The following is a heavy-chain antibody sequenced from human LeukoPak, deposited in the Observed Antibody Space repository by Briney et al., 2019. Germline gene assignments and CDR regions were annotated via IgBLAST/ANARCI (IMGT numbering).Heavy chain of an antibody. CDR1: GFTFSSCA. CDR2: ISGGGGST. V-gene: IGHV3-23*01. Sequence: PGGSLRLSCSASGFTFSSCAITWVRQGPGQGLEWVATISGGGGSTYYADSVKGRFTISRDNSKNTLSLQMNSLRAEDTAVYYCAKDFSSSPYYYDYWGQGTLVTVSS. J-gene: IGHJ4*02. CDR3: AKDFSSSPYYYDY. D-gene: IGHD6-6*01.